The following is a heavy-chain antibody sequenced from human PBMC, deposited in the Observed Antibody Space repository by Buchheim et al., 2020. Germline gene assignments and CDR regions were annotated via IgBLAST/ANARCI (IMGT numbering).Heavy chain of an antibody. Sequence: VQSGAGAKKPGSSVKVSCTASGDNFRNYALNWMRQAPGQGLEWMGGIVPAFVTPTYAQKFKGRLTISADEVATTVYMELRSLTFEDTAIYYCARNGTQFGYFEDWGQGALITVSS. CDR3: ARNGTQFGYFED. D-gene: IGHD3-16*01. V-gene: IGHV1-69*01. CDR1: GDNFRNYA. J-gene: IGHJ4*02. CDR2: IVPAFVTP.